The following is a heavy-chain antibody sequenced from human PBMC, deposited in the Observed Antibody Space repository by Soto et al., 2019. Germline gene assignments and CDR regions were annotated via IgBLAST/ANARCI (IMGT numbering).Heavy chain of an antibody. D-gene: IGHD4-17*01. CDR2: ISGSGGRT. J-gene: IGHJ4*02. Sequence: GGSLSLSCAASGFTFSSYAMSWVRQAPGKGLEGVSAISGSGGRTYSADPVKGRLTIYRANTKDNLYLQMNSLRAEDTAVYYCAKEYYGDYPFDYWGQGTLVTVSS. CDR3: AKEYYGDYPFDY. V-gene: IGHV3-23*01. CDR1: GFTFSSYA.